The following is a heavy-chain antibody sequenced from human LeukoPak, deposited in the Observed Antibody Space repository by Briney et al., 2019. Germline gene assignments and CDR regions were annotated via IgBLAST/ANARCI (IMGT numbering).Heavy chain of an antibody. V-gene: IGHV3-30*04. D-gene: IGHD1-7*01. CDR2: ISYDGSNK. Sequence: SGGSLRLSCAASGFTFSNYAMHWVRQAPGKGLEWVALISYDGSNKDYADSVKGRFTISRDNSKSTLYLQMDSLRAEDTAVYYCAKDSKYNWNFLDYWGQGTLVTVSS. CDR1: GFTFSNYA. CDR3: AKDSKYNWNFLDY. J-gene: IGHJ4*02.